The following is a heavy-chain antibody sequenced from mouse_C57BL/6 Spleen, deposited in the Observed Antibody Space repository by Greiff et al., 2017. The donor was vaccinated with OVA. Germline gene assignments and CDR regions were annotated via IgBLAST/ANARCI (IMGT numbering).Heavy chain of an antibody. V-gene: IGHV1-15*01. J-gene: IGHJ3*01. D-gene: IGHD2-3*01. CDR3: TREGLYDGYYAWYAD. Sequence: QVQLQQSGAELVRPGASVTLSCKASGYTFTDYEMHWVKQTPVHGLEWIGAIDPETGGTAYNQKFKGKAILTADKSSSTAYMELRSLTSEDSAVYCCTREGLYDGYYAWYADWGQGTLVTVAA. CDR1: GYTFTDYE. CDR2: IDPETGGT.